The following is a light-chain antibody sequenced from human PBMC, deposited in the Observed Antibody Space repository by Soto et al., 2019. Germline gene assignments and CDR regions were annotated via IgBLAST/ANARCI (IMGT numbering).Light chain of an antibody. CDR2: EVS. J-gene: IGLJ1*01. Sequence: SLLAQPSPLSGSPGQPITLSRPGNSSEFGSYNLVSWYQQHPGKAPKLMIYEVSKRPSGVSNRFSGSKSGNTAPLTISGLQAEDEADYYCCSYAGSSTFYVFGTGTKVTVL. CDR3: CSYAGSSTFYV. V-gene: IGLV2-23*02. CDR1: SSEFGSYNL.